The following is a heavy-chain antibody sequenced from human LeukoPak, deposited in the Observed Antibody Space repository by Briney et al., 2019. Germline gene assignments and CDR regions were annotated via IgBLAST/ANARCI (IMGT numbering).Heavy chain of an antibody. Sequence: SETLSLTCFVSGDSISHTSYYWTWIRQPPGTGLEWIGSIHYSGRPYYFPSLKSRVTISVDTSKDQFSLKLTSVTAADTAVYYCSRRGRGPYLDYWGQGTLVTVSS. CDR2: IHYSGRP. CDR3: SRRGRGPYLDY. V-gene: IGHV4-39*01. D-gene: IGHD1-26*01. CDR1: GDSISHTSYY. J-gene: IGHJ4*02.